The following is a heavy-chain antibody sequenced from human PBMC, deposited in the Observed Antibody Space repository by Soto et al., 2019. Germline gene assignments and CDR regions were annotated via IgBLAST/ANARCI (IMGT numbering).Heavy chain of an antibody. Sequence: EVQLVESGGGLVQPGGSLRLSCAASGFTFSSYWMHWVRQAPGKGLVWVSRINSDGSSTSYEDSVKGRFTISRDNAKITLYLKMNSLRAEDTAVYYCARVGYCSSTSCTGVKYFPHWGQGTLVTVSS. D-gene: IGHD2-2*01. CDR3: ARVGYCSSTSCTGVKYFPH. CDR2: INSDGSST. V-gene: IGHV3-74*01. J-gene: IGHJ1*01. CDR1: GFTFSSYW.